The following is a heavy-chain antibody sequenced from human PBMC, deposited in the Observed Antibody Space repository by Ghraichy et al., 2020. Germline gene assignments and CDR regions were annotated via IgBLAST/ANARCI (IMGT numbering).Heavy chain of an antibody. D-gene: IGHD3-22*01. Sequence: GGSLRLSCAASGFTFSDSWMHWVRQVPGKGLVWVSRINRDGSRTNAADSVKGRFTISRDNARNTLYLQMTGLRVEDTAIYYCARDYYDSSRYSSLDYWGQGTLVTVSS. V-gene: IGHV3-74*01. J-gene: IGHJ4*02. CDR2: INRDGSRT. CDR3: ARDYYDSSRYSSLDY. CDR1: GFTFSDSW.